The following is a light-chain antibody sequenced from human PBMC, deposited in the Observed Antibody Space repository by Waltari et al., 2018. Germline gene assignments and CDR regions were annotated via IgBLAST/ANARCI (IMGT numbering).Light chain of an antibody. Sequence: DIQLTQSPSFLSASVGDRVTITCRASQGIRSSLTWYQLKPVKDPMLLFYAASTLQAGVPSRFSASGSVTDFTLTISSLQPEDFAIYYCQQFDIYPITFGGGTKVEIK. CDR1: QGIRSS. CDR3: QQFDIYPIT. J-gene: IGKJ4*01. V-gene: IGKV1-9*01. CDR2: AAS.